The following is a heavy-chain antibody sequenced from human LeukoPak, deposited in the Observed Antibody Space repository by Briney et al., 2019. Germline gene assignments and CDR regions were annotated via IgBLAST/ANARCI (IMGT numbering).Heavy chain of an antibody. J-gene: IGHJ5*02. CDR2: IFYSWGT. CDR3: ARDGRYSSRFLFDP. V-gene: IGHV4-30-4*08. D-gene: IGHD6-13*01. CDR1: GVPIRLGDYY. Sequence: SEPLSLPCTVSGVPIRLGDYYWCWIRQPPGKGLEWLGYIFYSWGTYYIPSLKSRVTIPVDSSKNQFSLMLGSVTAADTAAYYCARDGRYSSRFLFDPWGQGTLVTVSS.